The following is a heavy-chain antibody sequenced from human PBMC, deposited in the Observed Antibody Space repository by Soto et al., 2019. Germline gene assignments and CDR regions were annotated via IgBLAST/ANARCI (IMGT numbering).Heavy chain of an antibody. J-gene: IGHJ1*01. CDR3: ARAGQQWLAYFQH. V-gene: IGHV4-34*01. Sequence: QVQLQQWGAGLLKPSETLSLTCAVYGGSFSGYYWSWIRQPPGKGLEWIGEINHSGSTNYNPSLKSRVTISVDTPRNQFSLKLSSVTAADTPVYYCARAGQQWLAYFQHWGQGTLVTASS. D-gene: IGHD6-19*01. CDR1: GGSFSGYY. CDR2: INHSGST.